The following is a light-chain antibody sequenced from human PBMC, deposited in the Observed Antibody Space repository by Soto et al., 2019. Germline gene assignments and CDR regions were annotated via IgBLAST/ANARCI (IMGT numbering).Light chain of an antibody. Sequence: QSVLTQPASVSGSPGQSITMSCSGTSEDVGGYNYVSWYQHHPGKAPKLLIYEVTNRPSGLSDRFSGSKSGNTASLTISGLQAEDEADYCSSYTSSNTLVFGTGTKVTVL. CDR1: SEDVGGYNY. J-gene: IGLJ1*01. CDR2: EVT. V-gene: IGLV2-14*01. CDR3: SSYTSSNTLV.